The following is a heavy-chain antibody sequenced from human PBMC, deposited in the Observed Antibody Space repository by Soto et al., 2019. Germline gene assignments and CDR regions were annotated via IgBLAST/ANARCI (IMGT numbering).Heavy chain of an antibody. CDR3: AREKAYESRGSSLFDY. Sequence: PSETLSLTCAVYGGLYIDYYWSWIRQAPGRGLEWIGEIHYSGTTNYNPSLKSRLTITVDTSKNQFSLKLSSVTAADTAVYYCAREKAYESRGSSLFDYWGQGTLVTVSS. D-gene: IGHD3-22*01. J-gene: IGHJ4*02. CDR2: IHYSGTT. CDR1: GGLYIDYY. V-gene: IGHV4-34*09.